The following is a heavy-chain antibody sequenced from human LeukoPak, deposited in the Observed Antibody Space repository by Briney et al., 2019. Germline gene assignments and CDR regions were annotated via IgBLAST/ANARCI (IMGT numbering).Heavy chain of an antibody. D-gene: IGHD3-10*01. Sequence: ASETLSLTCAVYGGSFSDYYWSWIRQPPGKGLEWIGEVNHSGSTNYNPSLKSRVTISVDTSKNQFSLKLSSMTAADRAVYYCARRVRGVNDAFDIWGQGTMVTVSS. V-gene: IGHV4-34*01. CDR2: VNHSGST. CDR3: ARRVRGVNDAFDI. CDR1: GGSFSDYY. J-gene: IGHJ3*02.